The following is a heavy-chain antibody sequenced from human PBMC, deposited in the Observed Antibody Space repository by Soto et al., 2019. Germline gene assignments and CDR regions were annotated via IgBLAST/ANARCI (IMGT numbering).Heavy chain of an antibody. CDR1: GFTFGDYS. CDR3: ARRGSYFDFDY. V-gene: IGHV3-49*03. CDR2: IRNKASGGTA. Sequence: GGSLRLSCAASGFTFGDYSMTWFRQAPGKGLEWVSFIRNKASGGTAEYAASVKGRFTVSRDNAKNSLYLQMNSLRDEDTAVYYCARRGSYFDFDYWGQGTLVTVSS. D-gene: IGHD1-26*01. J-gene: IGHJ4*02.